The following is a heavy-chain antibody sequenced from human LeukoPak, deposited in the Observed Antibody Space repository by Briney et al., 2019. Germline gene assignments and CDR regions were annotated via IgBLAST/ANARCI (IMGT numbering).Heavy chain of an antibody. CDR3: ARVGTYGSGSYLSWLDY. CDR2: IYNSGST. Sequence: KPSETLSLTCTVSGGSVGSGSHYWSWIRQPPGKGLEWIGYIYNSGSTNYNRSLKSRVTISVDTSKNQFSLKLSSVTAADTAVYYCARVGTYGSGSYLSWLDYWGQGTLVTVSS. D-gene: IGHD3-10*01. V-gene: IGHV4-61*01. J-gene: IGHJ4*02. CDR1: GGSVGSGSHY.